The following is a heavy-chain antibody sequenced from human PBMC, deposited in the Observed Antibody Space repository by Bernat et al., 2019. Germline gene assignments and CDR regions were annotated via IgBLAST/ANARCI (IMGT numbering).Heavy chain of an antibody. V-gene: IGHV3-49*04. CDR1: GFTFGDYA. CDR2: NSSQAYGGTT. Sequence: EVQLVESGGGLVQPGRSLRPSCTASGFTFGDYAMSWVRQAPGKGLEWVGCNSSQAYGGTTEYAASVKSRFNISRDDSKRIADLQMNSLKTEDTAVYYCSYSGWNDYWGEGTLVTVSS. D-gene: IGHD6-19*01. CDR3: SYSGWNDY. J-gene: IGHJ4*02.